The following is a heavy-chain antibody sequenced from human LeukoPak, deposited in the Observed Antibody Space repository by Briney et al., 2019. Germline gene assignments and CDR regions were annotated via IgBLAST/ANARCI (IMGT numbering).Heavy chain of an antibody. CDR3: ARDSSSTQQLWFVY. J-gene: IGHJ4*02. CDR2: ISSSATTI. Sequence: GGSLRLSCAASGFTFSSYWMSWVRQAPGKGLEWVSYISSSATTIYYADSVKGRFTISRDNAKNSLYLQMNSLRAEDTAVYYCARDSSSTQQLWFVYWGQGTLVTVSS. V-gene: IGHV3-48*04. D-gene: IGHD5-18*01. CDR1: GFTFSSYW.